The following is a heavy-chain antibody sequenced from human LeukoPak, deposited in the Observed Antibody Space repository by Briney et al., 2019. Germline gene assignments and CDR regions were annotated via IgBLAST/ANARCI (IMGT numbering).Heavy chain of an antibody. CDR1: GFTFSNYG. CDR2: IRYDGSNE. CDR3: AKELLWFGELFAFDI. Sequence: GGSLRLSCAVSGFTFSNYGMHWVRQAPGKGLEWVAFIRYDGSNEYYADSVKGRFTISRDNSKNTLYLQMNSLRAEDTAVYYCAKELLWFGELFAFDIWGQGTMVTVSS. V-gene: IGHV3-30*02. J-gene: IGHJ3*02. D-gene: IGHD3-10*01.